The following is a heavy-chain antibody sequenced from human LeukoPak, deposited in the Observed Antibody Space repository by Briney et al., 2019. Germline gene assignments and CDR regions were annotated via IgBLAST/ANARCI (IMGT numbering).Heavy chain of an antibody. J-gene: IGHJ5*02. Sequence: GGSLRLSCAASEFTFGNYAMSWVRQAPGKGLEWVSGISGSGGSTEYADSVKGRFTISSDTSKNTLYPQMNSLRDEDTAVYYCARAGDSGNLAWGQGTLVTVSS. V-gene: IGHV3-23*01. D-gene: IGHD1-26*01. CDR3: ARAGDSGNLA. CDR2: ISGSGGST. CDR1: EFTFGNYA.